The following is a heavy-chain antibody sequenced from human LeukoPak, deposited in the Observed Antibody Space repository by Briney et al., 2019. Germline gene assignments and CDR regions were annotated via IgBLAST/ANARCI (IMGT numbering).Heavy chain of an antibody. CDR1: GFAFVTYA. CDR3: AREAY. V-gene: IGHV3-30-3*01. Sequence: PVGSLPVSRAASGFAFVTYAMHWVRQAPGKGLEWVAVISSDGNNKYYADSVKGRFTISRDNSKNTLFLQMNSLRAEDTAVYYCAREAYWGQGTLVTVSS. J-gene: IGHJ1*01. CDR2: ISSDGNNK.